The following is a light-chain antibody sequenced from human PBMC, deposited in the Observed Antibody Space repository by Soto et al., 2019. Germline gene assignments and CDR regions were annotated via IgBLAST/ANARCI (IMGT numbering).Light chain of an antibody. CDR3: QQDNNWLPYT. Sequence: EIVMTQSPATLSVSPGERATLSCRASESVNSSLAWYQQKPGQAPSLLIYGASTRATGVPARFSGSGSGTEFTLTISSLQSEDFAVYYCQQDNNWLPYTFGQGTKLEI. CDR2: GAS. J-gene: IGKJ2*01. CDR1: ESVNSS. V-gene: IGKV3-15*01.